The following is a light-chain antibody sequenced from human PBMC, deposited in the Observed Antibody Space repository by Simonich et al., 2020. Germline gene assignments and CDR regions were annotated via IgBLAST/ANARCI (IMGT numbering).Light chain of an antibody. CDR3: QQYYSTPYT. Sequence: DIVMTQSPDSLAVSLGERATINCKSSQSVLYSSNNKNYLAWYQQKPGQPPKLLIYLASTRESGGPDRFSGSGSGTDFTLTISSLQAEDVAVYYCQQYYSTPYTFGQGTKLEIK. CDR1: QSVLYSSNNKNY. V-gene: IGKV4-1*01. CDR2: LAS. J-gene: IGKJ2*01.